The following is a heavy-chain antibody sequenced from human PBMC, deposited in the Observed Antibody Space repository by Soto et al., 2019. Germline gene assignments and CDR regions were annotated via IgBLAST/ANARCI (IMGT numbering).Heavy chain of an antibody. V-gene: IGHV3-23*01. CDR2: ISGSGGST. J-gene: IGHJ6*02. CDR3: AKDSPAGV. D-gene: IGHD6-13*01. Sequence: EVQLLESGGGLVQPGGSLRLSCAASGFTCSSYSMSWVRQAPGKGLEWVAGISGSGGSTYYAVSVKGRFTLSRDNSKNTLYLQMNSLRAEDTAVSYCAKDSPAGVWGQGTTVTVSS. CDR1: GFTCSSYS.